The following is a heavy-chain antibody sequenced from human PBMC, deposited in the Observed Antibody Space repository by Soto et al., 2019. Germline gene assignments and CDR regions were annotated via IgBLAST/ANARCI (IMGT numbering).Heavy chain of an antibody. CDR1: GFTFSSHW. Sequence: PGGSLRLSCAASGFTFSSHWMGWVRQAPGKGLEWVANINQDGNEKRYVDSVKGRFTASRDNARNSLYLHMDSLRGEDTAVYYCAKHGFYVFDYWGQGTLVTVSS. D-gene: IGHD3-16*01. J-gene: IGHJ4*02. CDR3: AKHGFYVFDY. CDR2: INQDGNEK. V-gene: IGHV3-7*01.